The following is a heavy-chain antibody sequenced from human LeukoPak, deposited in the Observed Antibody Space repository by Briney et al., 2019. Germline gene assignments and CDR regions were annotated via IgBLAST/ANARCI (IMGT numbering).Heavy chain of an antibody. CDR1: GFTFDDYA. CDR2: ISWNSGSI. J-gene: IGHJ4*02. CDR3: XXXXXVDTAMAASYFDY. D-gene: IGHD5-18*01. Sequence: GRSLRLSCAASGFTFDDYAMHWVRQAPGKGLEWVSGISWNSGSIGYADSVKGRFTISRDNAKNSLYLQMNSLRAEDTALYYXXXXXXVDTAMAASYFDYWGQGTLVTVSS. V-gene: IGHV3-9*01.